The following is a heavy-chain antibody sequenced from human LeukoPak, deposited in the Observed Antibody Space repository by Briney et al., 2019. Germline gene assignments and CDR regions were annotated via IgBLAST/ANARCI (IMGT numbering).Heavy chain of an antibody. J-gene: IGHJ4*02. CDR2: IYYSGST. Sequence: SETLSLTCTVSGVPINSNIYYWAWVRQPPGKGLEWIGSIYYSGSTYYNPSLKSRITISVDTFRSQVSLKMRSVTAADTAVYYCARGRFGELFPFDYWGQGTLVTVSS. CDR1: GVPINSNIYY. CDR3: ARGRFGELFPFDY. V-gene: IGHV4-39*01. D-gene: IGHD3-10*01.